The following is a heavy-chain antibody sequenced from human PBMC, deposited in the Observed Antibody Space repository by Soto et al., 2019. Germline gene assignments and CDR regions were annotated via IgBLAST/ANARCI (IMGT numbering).Heavy chain of an antibody. V-gene: IGHV3-7*01. J-gene: IGHJ4*02. CDR1: GFTFSSYW. CDR3: ARDLRFGILTGYYTPPAY. Sequence: GSLRLSCAASGFTFSSYWMSWVRQAPGKGLEWVANIKQDGSEKYYVDSVKGRFTISRDNAKNSLYLQMNSLRAEDTAVYYCARDLRFGILTGYYTPPAYWGQGTRVTVSS. D-gene: IGHD3-9*01. CDR2: IKQDGSEK.